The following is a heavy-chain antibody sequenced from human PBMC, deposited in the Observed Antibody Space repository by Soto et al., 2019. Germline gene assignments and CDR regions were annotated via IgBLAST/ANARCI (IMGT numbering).Heavy chain of an antibody. CDR1: GFTFSSYA. Sequence: GGSLRLSCAASGFTFSSYAMHWVRQAPGKGLEWVAVISYDGSNKYYADSVKGRFTISRDNSKNTLYLQMNSLRAEDTAVYYCARYTYPEGYSSSSGWFDPWGQGTLVTVSS. CDR2: ISYDGSNK. CDR3: ARYTYPEGYSSSSGWFDP. D-gene: IGHD6-6*01. V-gene: IGHV3-30*04. J-gene: IGHJ5*02.